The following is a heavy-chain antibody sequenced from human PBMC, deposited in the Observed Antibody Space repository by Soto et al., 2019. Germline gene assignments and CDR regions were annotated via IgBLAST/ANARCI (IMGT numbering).Heavy chain of an antibody. CDR2: IKSKTDGGTT. CDR3: TTAGPARVRIYYYYYYGMDV. V-gene: IGHV3-15*01. CDR1: GFTFSNAW. D-gene: IGHD6-6*01. J-gene: IGHJ6*02. Sequence: PGGSLRLSCAASGFTFSNAWMSWVRQAPGKGLEWVGRIKSKTDGGTTDYAAPVKGRFTISRDDSKNTLYLQMNSLKTEDTAVYYCTTAGPARVRIYYYYYYGMDVWGQGTTVTVSS.